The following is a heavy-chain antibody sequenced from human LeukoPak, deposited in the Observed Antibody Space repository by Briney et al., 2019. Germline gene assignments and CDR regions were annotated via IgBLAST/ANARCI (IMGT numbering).Heavy chain of an antibody. CDR2: ISSSSSYI. J-gene: IGHJ5*02. CDR3: ARDREGGSYPNWFDP. D-gene: IGHD3-16*02. CDR1: GFTFSSYS. Sequence: PGGSLRLSCAASGFTFSSYSMNWVRQAPGKGLEWVSSISSSSSYIYYADSVKGRFTISRDNAKNSLYLQMNSLRAEDTAVYYCARDREGGSYPNWFDPWGQGTLVTVSS. V-gene: IGHV3-21*01.